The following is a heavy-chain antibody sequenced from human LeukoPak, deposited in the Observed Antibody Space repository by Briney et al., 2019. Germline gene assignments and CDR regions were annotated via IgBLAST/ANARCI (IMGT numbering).Heavy chain of an antibody. D-gene: IGHD6-6*01. Sequence: SQILSLTCTVSGGSISSGSYYWSWIRQPAGKGLEWIGRIYTSGSTNYNPSLKSRVTISVDTSKNQFSLKLSSVTAADTAVYYCARGGIAARYYYYGMDVWGQGTTVTVSS. J-gene: IGHJ6*02. CDR1: GGSISSGSYY. CDR3: ARGGIAARYYYYGMDV. CDR2: IYTSGST. V-gene: IGHV4-61*02.